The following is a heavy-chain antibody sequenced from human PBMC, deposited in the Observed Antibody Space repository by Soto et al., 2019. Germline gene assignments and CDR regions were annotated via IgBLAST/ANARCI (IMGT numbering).Heavy chain of an antibody. CDR1: GFTFGSYA. V-gene: IGHV3-23*01. Sequence: PGGSLRLSCAASGFTFGSYAMSWFRQAPGKGLEWVSAISGSGGSTYYADSVKGRFTISRDNSKNTLYLQMNSLRAEDTAVYYCAKDLLYCTNGVCYPGWFDPWGQGTLVTVSS. CDR2: ISGSGGST. J-gene: IGHJ5*02. D-gene: IGHD2-8*01. CDR3: AKDLLYCTNGVCYPGWFDP.